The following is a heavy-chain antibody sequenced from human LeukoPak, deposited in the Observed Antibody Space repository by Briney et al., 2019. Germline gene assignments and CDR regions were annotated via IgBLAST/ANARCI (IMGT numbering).Heavy chain of an antibody. CDR3: ARERQDSSSSVDY. Sequence: ASVKVSCKASGYTFTSYDINWVRQATGQGLEWMGRINPNSGGTNYAQKFQGRVTMTRDTSISTAYMELSRLRYDDTAVYYCARERQDSSSSVDYWGQGTLVTVSS. CDR1: GYTFTSYD. CDR2: INPNSGGT. J-gene: IGHJ4*02. V-gene: IGHV1-2*06. D-gene: IGHD6-6*01.